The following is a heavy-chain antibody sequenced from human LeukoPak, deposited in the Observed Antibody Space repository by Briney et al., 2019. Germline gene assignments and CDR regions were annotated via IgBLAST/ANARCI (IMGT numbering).Heavy chain of an antibody. CDR1: GDSISSNYFSGNLFH. CDR2: IFYSGSP. D-gene: IGHD2-15*01. V-gene: IGHV4-39*01. CDR3: ARLYCGGGNCYGASAI. J-gene: IGHJ3*02. Sequence: SQTLCLTCTVSGDSISSNYFSGNLFHWGWLRQPPGEEPEWIGEIFYSGSPYYTPSLKSRVPISVETSKNPFSLKLSSVTAADTAVYYCARLYCGGGNCYGASAIWGQRRTATVSS.